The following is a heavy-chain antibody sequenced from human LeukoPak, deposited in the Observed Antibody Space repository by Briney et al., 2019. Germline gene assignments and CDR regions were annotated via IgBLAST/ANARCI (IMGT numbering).Heavy chain of an antibody. CDR1: GGSFSGYY. J-gene: IGHJ6*02. CDR2: INHSGST. CDR3: ARDNCGGDCYSDYYYYGMDV. D-gene: IGHD2-21*02. V-gene: IGHV4-34*01. Sequence: SETLSLTCAVYGGSFSGYYWSWIRQPPGKGLEWIGEINHSGSTNYNPSLKSRFTISVDTSKNQFSLKLSSVTAADTAVYYCARDNCGGDCYSDYYYYGMDVWGQGTTVTVSS.